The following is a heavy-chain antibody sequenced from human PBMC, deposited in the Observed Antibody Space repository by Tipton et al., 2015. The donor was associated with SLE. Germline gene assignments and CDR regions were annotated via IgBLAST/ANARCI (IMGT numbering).Heavy chain of an antibody. V-gene: IGHV4-39*07. J-gene: IGHJ4*02. CDR2: IYYSGST. D-gene: IGHD3-22*01. Sequence: TLSLTCTVSGGSISSSSYYWGWIRQPPGKGLEWIGSIYYSGSTYYNPSLKSRVTISVDTSKNQFSLKLSSVTAADTAVYYCARSGDSSGRNLLDFDYWGQGTLVTVSS. CDR1: GGSISSSSYY. CDR3: ARSGDSSGRNLLDFDY.